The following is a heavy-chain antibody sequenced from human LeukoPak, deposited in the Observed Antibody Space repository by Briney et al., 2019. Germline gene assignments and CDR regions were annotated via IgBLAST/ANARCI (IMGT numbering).Heavy chain of an antibody. Sequence: GGSLRLSCAASGFTFSSYSMNWVRQAPGKGLEWVSSISSSSSYIYYADSVKGRFTISRDNAKNSLYPQMNSLRAEDTAVYYCASWYYDFWSGYWNYYGMDVWGQGTTVTVSS. J-gene: IGHJ6*02. CDR3: ASWYYDFWSGYWNYYGMDV. D-gene: IGHD3-3*01. CDR2: ISSSSSYI. CDR1: GFTFSSYS. V-gene: IGHV3-21*01.